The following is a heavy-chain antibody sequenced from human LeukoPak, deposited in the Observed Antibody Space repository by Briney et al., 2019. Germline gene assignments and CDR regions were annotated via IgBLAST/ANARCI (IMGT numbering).Heavy chain of an antibody. D-gene: IGHD3-3*01. V-gene: IGHV4-59*11. CDR3: ARDHYDFWSGYYTGAFDI. Sequence: PSETLSLTCTVSGGSISSHYWSWIRQPPGKGLERIGYIYYSGSTNYNPSLKSRVTISVDTSKNQFSLKLSSVTAADTAVYYCARDHYDFWSGYYTGAFDIWGQGTMVTVSS. CDR1: GGSISSHY. CDR2: IYYSGST. J-gene: IGHJ3*02.